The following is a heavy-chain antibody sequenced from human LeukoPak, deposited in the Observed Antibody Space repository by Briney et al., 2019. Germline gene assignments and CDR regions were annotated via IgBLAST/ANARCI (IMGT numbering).Heavy chain of an antibody. D-gene: IGHD2-21*02. CDR3: ARTYCAEDCSIRYFDY. CDR2: INPSGGDT. J-gene: IGHJ4*02. V-gene: IGHV1-46*01. Sequence: GASVKVSCKASGYTFTSYNMHWVRQAPGQGLEWLGIINPSGGDTKYAQKFQGRVTLTGDKSTSTVYMELSSLTSDDTAVYYCARTYCAEDCSIRYFDYWGQGTLVTVSS. CDR1: GYTFTSYN.